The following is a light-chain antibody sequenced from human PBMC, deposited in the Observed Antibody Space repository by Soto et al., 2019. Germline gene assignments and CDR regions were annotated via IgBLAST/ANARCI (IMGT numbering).Light chain of an antibody. CDR2: KDD. V-gene: IGLV1-47*01. CDR3: GTWDDSQTTWM. Sequence: QSVLTQPPSASGTPGQRVTISCSGSTANIGSNYVNWYQELPEAGPTLLIYKDDNRPSGVPDRFSASKSASSASLAISGLRSDDEATYFCGTWDDSQTTWMFGGGTKLTVL. J-gene: IGLJ3*02. CDR1: TANIGSNY.